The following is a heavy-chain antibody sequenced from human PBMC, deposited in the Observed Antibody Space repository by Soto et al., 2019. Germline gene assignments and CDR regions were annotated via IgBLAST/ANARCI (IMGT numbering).Heavy chain of an antibody. Sequence: QVQLQESGPGLVKPSETLSLTCTVSGGSISPYYWSWVRQSPGKGLEWIGFIWFSGSTTYNPSLKSRVTMSVDMSKNQRSLELNSVTAADTAVYYCARESSGDHNHNWFDPWGQGTLVTVSA. CDR3: ARESSGDHNHNWFDP. CDR2: IWFSGST. CDR1: GGSISPYY. J-gene: IGHJ5*02. V-gene: IGHV4-59*01. D-gene: IGHD1-20*01.